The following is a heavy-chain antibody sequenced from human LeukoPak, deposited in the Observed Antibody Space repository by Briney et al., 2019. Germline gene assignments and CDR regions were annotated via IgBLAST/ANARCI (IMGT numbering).Heavy chain of an antibody. Sequence: PGGSLRLSCAASGFTFSSYWMHWIRQPPGKGLEWIGAIYYTGTTYYNPSLRSRVTISVDTSKNHFSLKLSSVTAADTALYYCASAPRQGSIGGLDYWGQGTLVTVSS. CDR2: IYYTGTT. CDR3: ASAPRQGSIGGLDY. CDR1: GFTFSSYW. V-gene: IGHV4-39*02. D-gene: IGHD3-16*01. J-gene: IGHJ4*02.